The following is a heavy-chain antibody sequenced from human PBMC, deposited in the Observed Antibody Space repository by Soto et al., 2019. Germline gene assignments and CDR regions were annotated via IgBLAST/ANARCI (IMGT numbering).Heavy chain of an antibody. V-gene: IGHV2-5*02. D-gene: IGHD3-3*01. Sequence: QITLNESGPTVVRPTETLTLTCRFSGFSLTTSGVGVGWIRQSPGKAPEWLALIYWDDDKRYSASLKSRLTITTDTSKNQVVRTVSDLDPTDTATYYCAHRVLRTVFGLVTTTAIYFDFWGQGTPVAVSS. CDR1: GFSLTTSGVG. J-gene: IGHJ4*02. CDR3: AHRVLRTVFGLVTTTAIYFDF. CDR2: IYWDDDK.